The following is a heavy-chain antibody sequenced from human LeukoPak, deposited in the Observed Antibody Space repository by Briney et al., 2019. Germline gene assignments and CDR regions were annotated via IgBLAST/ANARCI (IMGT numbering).Heavy chain of an antibody. CDR2: IYYSGST. J-gene: IGHJ4*02. D-gene: IGHD1-1*01. CDR3: ARSKLEPTTVDY. V-gene: IGHV4-59*01. Sequence: SETLSLSCTVSGGSISSYYWSWIRQPPGKGLEWIGYIYYSGSTNYNPSLKSRVTISVDTSKNQFSLKLSSVTAADTAVYYCARSKLEPTTVDYWGQGTLVTVSS. CDR1: GGSISSYY.